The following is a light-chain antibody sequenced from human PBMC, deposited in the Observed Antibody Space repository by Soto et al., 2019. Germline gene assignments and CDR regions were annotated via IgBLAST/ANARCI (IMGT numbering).Light chain of an antibody. Sequence: ESMLTHSPATLALSPGERATLSFSASQSVRSYLAWYQQKPGQAPRLLIYDASNRAPGIPARFSGSGSGTDFTLTISSLEPDDFAVYYCQQRSSWPRITFGQGTRLEIK. J-gene: IGKJ5*01. CDR3: QQRSSWPRIT. CDR2: DAS. V-gene: IGKV3-11*01. CDR1: QSVRSY.